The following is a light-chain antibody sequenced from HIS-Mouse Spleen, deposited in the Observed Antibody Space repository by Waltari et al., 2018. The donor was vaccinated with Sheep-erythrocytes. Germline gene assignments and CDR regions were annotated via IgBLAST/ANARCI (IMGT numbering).Light chain of an antibody. CDR3: QVWKV. Sequence: SYVLTQPPSVSVAPGKTARITCGGNNIGSKSVHWYQQKPGQAPVLVVYDDSDRPSGIPELFSGSNSGNTATLTISRVEAGDEADYYCQVWKVFGGGTKLTVL. J-gene: IGLJ2*01. CDR1: NIGSKS. CDR2: DDS. V-gene: IGLV3-21*03.